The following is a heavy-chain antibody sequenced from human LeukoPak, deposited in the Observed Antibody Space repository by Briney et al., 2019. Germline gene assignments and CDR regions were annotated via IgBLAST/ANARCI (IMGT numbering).Heavy chain of an antibody. J-gene: IGHJ4*02. V-gene: IGHV3-74*03. CDR3: ARDKKSGESSEIDY. CDR2: INRDGSTT. CDR1: GFTFGNYW. Sequence: PGGSLGLSCAASGFTFGNYWVHWVRQAPGKGLVWVSRINRDGSTTKYADSVKGRFTVSRDNAKNTLNLQMNSLRAEDTAVYYCARDKKSGESSEIDYWGQGTLVTVSS. D-gene: IGHD3-10*01.